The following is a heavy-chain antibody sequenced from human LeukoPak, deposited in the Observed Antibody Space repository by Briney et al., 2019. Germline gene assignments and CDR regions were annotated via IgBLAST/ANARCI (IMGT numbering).Heavy chain of an antibody. CDR1: RYTFTSHD. CDR2: MSPNSGNT. D-gene: IGHD4-17*01. J-gene: IGHJ6*02. V-gene: IGHV1-8*01. Sequence: ASVKVSCKASRYTFTSHDINWVRQATGQGFEWMGWMSPNSGNTGYAQRFQGRVAMTRNTSISTAYMELSSLRSEDTAVCYCANQVWYVTTDAKAYGMDVWGQGTTVTVSS. CDR3: ANQVWYVTTDAKAYGMDV.